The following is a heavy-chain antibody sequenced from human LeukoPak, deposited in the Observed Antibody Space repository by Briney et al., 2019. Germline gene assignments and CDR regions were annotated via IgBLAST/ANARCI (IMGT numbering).Heavy chain of an antibody. Sequence: GGSLRLSCAASGFSLSAYWMTWVRQAPGKGLEWVANINRDGSQKNHVDSVKGRFTISRDNAKNSLYLQMNSLRAEDTAMYYCARESTRSVDYWGQGTLVTVSS. D-gene: IGHD6-25*01. J-gene: IGHJ4*02. V-gene: IGHV3-7*03. CDR2: INRDGSQK. CDR3: ARESTRSVDY. CDR1: GFSLSAYW.